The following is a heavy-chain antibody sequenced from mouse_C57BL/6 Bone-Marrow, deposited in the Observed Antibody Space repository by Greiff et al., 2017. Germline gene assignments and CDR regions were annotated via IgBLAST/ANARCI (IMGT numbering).Heavy chain of an antibody. D-gene: IGHD4-1*01. J-gene: IGHJ2*01. V-gene: IGHV5-4*01. CDR2: ISDGGSYT. CDR3: ARDLGPFVY. Sequence: EVKLMESGGGLVKPGGSLKLSCAASGFTFSSYAMSWVRQTPEKRLEWVATISDGGSYTYYPDNVKGRFTISRDNAKNNLYLQMSHLKSEDTAMYYCARDLGPFVYWGQDATLTESS. CDR1: GFTFSSYA.